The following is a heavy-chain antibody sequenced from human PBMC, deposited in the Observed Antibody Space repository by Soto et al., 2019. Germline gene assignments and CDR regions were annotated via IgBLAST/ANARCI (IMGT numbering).Heavy chain of an antibody. CDR3: ARDLGDYYDSSGPFDY. Sequence: EVQLLESGGGLVQPGGSLRLSCAASGFTFSSYAMSWVRQAPGKGLEWVSAISGSGSTIYYADSVKGRFTISRDNAKNSLYLQMNSLRAEDTAVYYCARDLGDYYDSSGPFDYWGQGTLVTVSS. J-gene: IGHJ4*02. CDR1: GFTFSSYA. D-gene: IGHD3-22*01. V-gene: IGHV3-23*01. CDR2: ISGSGSTI.